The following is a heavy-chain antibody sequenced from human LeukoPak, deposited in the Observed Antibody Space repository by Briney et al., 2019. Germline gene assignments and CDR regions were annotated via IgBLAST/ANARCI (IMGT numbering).Heavy chain of an antibody. D-gene: IGHD4-17*01. J-gene: IGHJ3*02. Sequence: SETLSLTCTVSGGSVSSGSYYWSWIRQPPGKGLEWIGYIYYGGSTNYNPSLKSRVTISVDTSKNQFSLKLSSVTAADTAVYYCASPDYGDYSPWGAFDIWGQGTMVTVSS. CDR3: ASPDYGDYSPWGAFDI. CDR2: IYYGGST. V-gene: IGHV4-61*01. CDR1: GGSVSSGSYY.